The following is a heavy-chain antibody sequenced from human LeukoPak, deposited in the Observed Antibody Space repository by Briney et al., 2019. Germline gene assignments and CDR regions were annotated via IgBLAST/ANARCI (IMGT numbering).Heavy chain of an antibody. D-gene: IGHD4-23*01. CDR1: GGTFSSYA. Sequence: SVKVSCKASGGTFSSYAISWVRQAPGQGLEWMGGIIPIFGTANYAQKFQGRVTITADESTSTAYMELSSLRSEDTAVYYCARGWLAESTVVTPYNYWGQGTLVTVSS. V-gene: IGHV1-69*13. CDR2: IIPIFGTA. J-gene: IGHJ4*02. CDR3: ARGWLAESTVVTPYNY.